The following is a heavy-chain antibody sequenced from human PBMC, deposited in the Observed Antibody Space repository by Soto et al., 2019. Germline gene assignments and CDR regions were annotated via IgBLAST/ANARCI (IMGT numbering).Heavy chain of an antibody. J-gene: IGHJ5*02. CDR1: GGSISSGGYH. Sequence: QVQLQESGPGLVKPSQTLSLTCTVSGGSISSGGYHWSWIRQHPGKGLEWIGYIYYSGSTYYNPSLKRRVRISVDTSKNQSSRKLRSVTAAAAAVYYCARDPTPWGQGTLVTVSS. V-gene: IGHV4-31*03. CDR2: IYYSGST. CDR3: ARDPTP.